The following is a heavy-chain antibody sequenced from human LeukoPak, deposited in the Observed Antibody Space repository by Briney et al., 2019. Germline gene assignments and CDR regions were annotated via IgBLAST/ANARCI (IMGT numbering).Heavy chain of an antibody. D-gene: IGHD3-22*01. V-gene: IGHV1-2*02. Sequence: GASVKVSCKASGYTFTGSYMHWVRQAPGQGLEWMGWINPNSGGTNYAQKFQGRDTMTRDTSISTAYMELSRLRSDDTAVYYCARGLSGYDSSGYFWGGFDYWGQGTLVTVSS. CDR3: ARGLSGYDSSGYFWGGFDY. CDR1: GYTFTGSY. J-gene: IGHJ4*02. CDR2: INPNSGGT.